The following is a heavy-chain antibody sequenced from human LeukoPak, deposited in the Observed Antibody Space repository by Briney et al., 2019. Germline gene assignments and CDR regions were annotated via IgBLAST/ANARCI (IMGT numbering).Heavy chain of an antibody. J-gene: IGHJ6*02. CDR2: ISGSGGST. CDR3: AKPPEGYCSGGSCYSGYYYGMDV. CDR1: GFTFSSYA. V-gene: IGHV3-23*01. D-gene: IGHD2-15*01. Sequence: GGSLRLSCAASGFTFSSYAMSWVRQAPGKGLEWVSAISGSGGSTYYADSVKGRFTISRDNSKNTLYLQMNSLRAEDTAVYYCAKPPEGYCSGGSCYSGYYYGMDVWGQGTTVTVSS.